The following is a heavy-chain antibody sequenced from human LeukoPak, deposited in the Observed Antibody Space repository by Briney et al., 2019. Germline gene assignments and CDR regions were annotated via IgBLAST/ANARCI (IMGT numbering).Heavy chain of an antibody. V-gene: IGHV4-39*01. CDR2: IYYSGST. CDR1: GGSISSSSYF. D-gene: IGHD3-10*01. Sequence: SETLSLTCTVSGGSISSSSYFWGWIRQPPGKGLEWIGTIYYSGSTYYNPSIKSRVTISVDTSENQSSLKLSSVTAADTAVYYCARLAQGSGSYGFDYWGQGTLVTVSS. J-gene: IGHJ4*02. CDR3: ARLAQGSGSYGFDY.